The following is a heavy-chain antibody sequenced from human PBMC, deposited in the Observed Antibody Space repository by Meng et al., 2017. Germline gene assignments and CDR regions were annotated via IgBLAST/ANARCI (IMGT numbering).Heavy chain of an antibody. CDR3: ARPQTYYDILTGYSRYYYYGMDV. CDR1: CYTFSSYG. V-gene: IGHV1-18*01. D-gene: IGHD3-9*01. CDR2: ISAYNGNT. J-gene: IGHJ6*02. Sequence: ASVKVSCKASCYTFSSYGISWVRQAPGQGLEWMGWISAYNGNTHYAQKIQGKVTMTTETSTSTAYMELRSLRSDDTAVYYLARPQTYYDILTGYSRYYYYGMDVWGQGTTVTVSS.